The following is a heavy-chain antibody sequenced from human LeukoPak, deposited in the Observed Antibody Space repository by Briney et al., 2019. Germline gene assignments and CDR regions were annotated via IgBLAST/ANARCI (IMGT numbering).Heavy chain of an antibody. Sequence: SETLSLTCTVSGGSISSSSYYWGWIRQPPGKGLEWIGSIYYSGSTYYNPSLKSRVTTSVDTSKNQFSLKLSSVTAADTAVYYCARVVGARGNWFDPWGQGTLVTVSS. CDR2: IYYSGST. V-gene: IGHV4-39*01. CDR3: ARVVGARGNWFDP. J-gene: IGHJ5*02. D-gene: IGHD1-26*01. CDR1: GGSISSSSYY.